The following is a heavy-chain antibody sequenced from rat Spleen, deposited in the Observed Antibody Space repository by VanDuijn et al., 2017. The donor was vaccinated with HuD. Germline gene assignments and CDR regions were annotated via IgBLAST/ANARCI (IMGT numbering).Heavy chain of an antibody. J-gene: IGHJ3*01. CDR2: ISPSGARS. CDR3: ATGGTYNSGYEIWFAY. V-gene: IGHV5-19*01. D-gene: IGHD4-3*01. CDR1: GFSFSNYA. Sequence: EVQLVESGGGLVQPGRSMKLSCAASGFSFSNYAMAWIRQAPTKGLEWVASISPSGARSNYRDSVQGRFTISRDSTKSTLYLQMDSLRSEDSATYYCATGGTYNSGYEIWFAYWGQGTLVTVSS.